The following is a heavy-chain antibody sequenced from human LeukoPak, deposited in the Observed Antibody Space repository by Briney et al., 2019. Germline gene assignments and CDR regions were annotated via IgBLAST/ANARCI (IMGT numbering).Heavy chain of an antibody. V-gene: IGHV3-23*01. CDR3: AKLGQLVSSPDY. J-gene: IGHJ4*02. D-gene: IGHD6-6*01. CDR2: ISGSGGST. Sequence: GGPLRLSCAASGFTVRDSYMSWVRQAPGKGLEWVSAISGSGGSTYYADSVKGRFTISRDNSKNTLYLQMNSLRAEDTAVYYCAKLGQLVSSPDYWGQGTLVTVSS. CDR1: GFTVRDSY.